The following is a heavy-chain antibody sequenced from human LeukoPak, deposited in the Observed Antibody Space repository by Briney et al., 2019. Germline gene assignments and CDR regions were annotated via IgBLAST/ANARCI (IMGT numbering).Heavy chain of an antibody. D-gene: IGHD2-2*01. CDR3: AREVPYYYYMDV. Sequence: PSETLSLTYAVYGGSFSGYYWSRIRQPPGKGLEWIGSIYHSGSTNYNPSLKSRVTISVDTSKNQFSLKLSSVTAADTAVYYCAREVPYYYYMDVWGKGTTVTISS. V-gene: IGHV4-34*11. J-gene: IGHJ6*03. CDR2: IYHSGST. CDR1: GGSFSGYY.